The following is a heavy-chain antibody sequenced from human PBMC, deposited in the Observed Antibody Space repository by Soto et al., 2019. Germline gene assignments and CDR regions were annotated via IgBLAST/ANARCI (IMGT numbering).Heavy chain of an antibody. CDR1: GFTFSSYA. J-gene: IGHJ6*03. CDR3: AKAPGSELLRDYYYYMDV. D-gene: IGHD1-26*01. V-gene: IGHV3-23*01. Sequence: GGSLRLSCAASGFTFSSYAMSWVRQAPGKGLEWVSAISGSGGSTYYADSVKGRLTISRDNSKNTLYLQMNSLRAEDTAVYYCAKAPGSELLRDYYYYMDVWGKGTTVTVSS. CDR2: ISGSGGST.